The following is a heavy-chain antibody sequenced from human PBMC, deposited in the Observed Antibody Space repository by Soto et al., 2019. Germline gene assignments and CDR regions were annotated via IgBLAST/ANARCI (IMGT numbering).Heavy chain of an antibody. Sequence: QVQLQQWGAGLLKPSETLSLTCAVYGGSFSGYYWSWIRQPPGKGLEWIGEINQSGSTNYNPSLXXRXXISVDTSKNQSSLKLSSVTAADTAVYYCARTYSSSWSPFDYWGQGTLVTVSS. J-gene: IGHJ4*02. V-gene: IGHV4-34*01. CDR1: GGSFSGYY. CDR3: ARTYSSSWSPFDY. CDR2: INQSGST. D-gene: IGHD6-13*01.